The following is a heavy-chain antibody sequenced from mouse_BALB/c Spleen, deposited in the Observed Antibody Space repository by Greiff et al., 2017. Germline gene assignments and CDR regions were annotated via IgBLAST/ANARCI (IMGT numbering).Heavy chain of an antibody. CDR1: GYTFTSYW. D-gene: IGHD2-3*01. CDR2: IYPGDGDT. CDR3: ARAGCLLPDV. V-gene: IGHV1-87*01. J-gene: IGHJ1*01. Sequence: VQLQQSGAELARPGASVKLSCKASGYTFTSYWMQWVKQRPGQGLEWIGAIYPGDGDTRYTQKFKGKATLTADKSSSTAYMQLSSLASEDSAVYYCARAGCLLPDVWGAGTTVTVSS.